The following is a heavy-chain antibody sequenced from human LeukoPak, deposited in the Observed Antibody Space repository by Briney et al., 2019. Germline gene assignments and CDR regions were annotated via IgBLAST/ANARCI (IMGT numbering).Heavy chain of an antibody. V-gene: IGHV3-21*04. CDR2: ISSSSSYI. CDR3: ATAYYYGSGSYYLPYYYYGMDV. CDR1: GFTFSSYS. J-gene: IGHJ6*02. Sequence: PGGSLRLSCAASGFTFSSYSMNWVRQAPGKGLEWVSSISSSSSYIYYADSVKGRFTISRDNAKNSLYLQMNSLRAEDTAVYYCATAYYYGSGSYYLPYYYYGMDVWGQGTTVTVSS. D-gene: IGHD3-10*01.